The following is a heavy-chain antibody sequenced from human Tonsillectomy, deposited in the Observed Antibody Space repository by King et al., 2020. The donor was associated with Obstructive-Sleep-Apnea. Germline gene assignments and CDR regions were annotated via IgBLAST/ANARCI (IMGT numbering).Heavy chain of an antibody. CDR2: FDPEDGET. CDR3: ASMPLLRYFDWLSTGY. V-gene: IGHV1-24*01. J-gene: IGHJ4*02. D-gene: IGHD3-9*01. CDR1: GYTLTELS. Sequence: QLVQSGAEVKKPGASVKVSCKVSGYTLTELSMHWVRQAPGKGLEWMGGFDPEDGETIYAQKFQGRVTMTEDTSTDTAYMELSSLGSEDTAVYYGASMPLLRYFDWLSTGYWGQGTLVTVSS.